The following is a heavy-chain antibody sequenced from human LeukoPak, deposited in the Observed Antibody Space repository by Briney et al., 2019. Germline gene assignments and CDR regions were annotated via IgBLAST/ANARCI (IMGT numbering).Heavy chain of an antibody. CDR2: ISGSGGST. CDR3: AKREDCSSTSCYRVRYFDY. V-gene: IGHV3-23*01. CDR1: GFTFSSYA. J-gene: IGHJ4*02. Sequence: GGSLRLSCAASGFTFSSYAMSWVRQAPGKGLEWVSAISGSGGSTYYADSVKGRFTISRDNSKNTPYLQMNSLRAEDTAVYYCAKREDCSSTSCYRVRYFDYWGQGTLVTVSS. D-gene: IGHD2-2*02.